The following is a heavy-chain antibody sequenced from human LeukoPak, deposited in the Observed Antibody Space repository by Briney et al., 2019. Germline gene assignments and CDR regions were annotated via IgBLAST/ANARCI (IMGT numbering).Heavy chain of an antibody. Sequence: SETLSLTCAVSGGSISSSNWWSWVRQPPGKGLEWIGEIYHSGSTNYNPSLKSRVTISVDKSKNQFSLKLSSVTAADTAVYYCARDRIVGATYIRAFDIWGQGTMVTVSS. CDR2: IYHSGST. V-gene: IGHV4-4*02. CDR3: ARDRIVGATYIRAFDI. D-gene: IGHD1-26*01. CDR1: GGSISSSNW. J-gene: IGHJ3*02.